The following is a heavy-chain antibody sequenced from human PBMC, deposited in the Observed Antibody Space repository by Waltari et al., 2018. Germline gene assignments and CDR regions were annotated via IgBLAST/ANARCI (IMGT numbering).Heavy chain of an antibody. Sequence: QVQLQESGPGLVKPSETLSLTCTVSGGSISSYYRSWLRQTPEMGLEWFGYIYYSGSTNYNPSHKSRDTISVDTSKSLFSLKLSSVTAADTAVYYWAGDREGEKYYDCWGCPPPDAFDIWGQGTMVTVSS. D-gene: IGHD3-3*01. CDR2: IYYSGST. V-gene: IGHV4-59*01. CDR1: GGSISSYY. J-gene: IGHJ3*02. CDR3: AGDREGEKYYDCWGCPPPDAFDI.